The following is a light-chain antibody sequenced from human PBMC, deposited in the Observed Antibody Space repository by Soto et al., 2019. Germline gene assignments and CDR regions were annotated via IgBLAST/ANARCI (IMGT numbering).Light chain of an antibody. V-gene: IGLV2-8*01. J-gene: IGLJ1*01. CDR2: EVS. CDR3: SSFAGSNRV. Sequence: QSVLAQPPSASGSPGQSVTISCTWTSSDVGGYNYVSWYQQHPGKAPKLMIYEVSKRPSGVPDRFSGSKSGNTASLTVSGLQAEDEAEYYCSSFAGSNRVFGTGTKVTVL. CDR1: SSDVGGYNY.